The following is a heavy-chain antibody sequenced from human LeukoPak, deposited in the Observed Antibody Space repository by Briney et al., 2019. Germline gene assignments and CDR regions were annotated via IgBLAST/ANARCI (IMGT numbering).Heavy chain of an antibody. D-gene: IGHD1-1*01. V-gene: IGHV3-30*04. Sequence: GGSLTLSCAVSAFTLNTYAMHWVRQAPGKGLEWVAIISYDGRQKYYADSRTGRFTISRTNSRNTLYLQINSLRDDDTGMYYCARDTDEWYNPPGDYWGEGTLVTVSS. CDR2: ISYDGRQK. J-gene: IGHJ4*02. CDR1: AFTLNTYA. CDR3: ARDTDEWYNPPGDY.